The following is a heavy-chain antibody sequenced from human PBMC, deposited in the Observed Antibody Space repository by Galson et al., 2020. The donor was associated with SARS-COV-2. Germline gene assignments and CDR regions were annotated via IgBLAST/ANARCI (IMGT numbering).Heavy chain of an antibody. Sequence: GESLKISCAASGFNFSSYGMHWVRQAPGKGLEWVAVIWYDGSNKYYADSVKGRFTISRDNSKNTLYLQMNSLRAEETAVYYCARVDGSGWYGRPDCFCDWGQGTRATVAS. CDR2: IWYDGSNK. CDR1: GFNFSSYG. V-gene: IGHV3-33*01. D-gene: IGHD6-19*01. J-gene: IGHJ4*02. CDR3: ARVDGSGWYGRPDCFCD.